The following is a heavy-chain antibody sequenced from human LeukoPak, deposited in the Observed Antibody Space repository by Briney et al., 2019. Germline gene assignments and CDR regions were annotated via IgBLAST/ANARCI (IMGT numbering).Heavy chain of an antibody. CDR2: ISSNGGST. D-gene: IGHD2-2*01. CDR3: VKDVEPAAATSTYYFDY. CDR1: GFTFCSYA. Sequence: AGSLTLSCSASGFTFCSYAMHWVRQAPGQGLEYVSAISSNGGSTYYADSVKGRFTTSRDNSKNTLYLQMSSLRAEDTAVYYCVKDVEPAAATSTYYFDYWGQGTLVTVSS. V-gene: IGHV3-64D*09. J-gene: IGHJ4*02.